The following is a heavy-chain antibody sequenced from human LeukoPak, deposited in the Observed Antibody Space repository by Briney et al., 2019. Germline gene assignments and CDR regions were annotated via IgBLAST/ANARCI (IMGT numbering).Heavy chain of an antibody. J-gene: IGHJ4*02. CDR1: GFTFSSYT. D-gene: IGHD6-13*01. CDR2: ISYDGSNK. Sequence: GGSLRLSCAASGFTFSSYTMHWVRQAPGKGLEWVAVISYDGSNKYYEDSVKGRFTISRDNSKNTLYLQMNSLRAEDTAVYYCARDSEGASSSWYFDYWGQGTLVTVSS. CDR3: ARDSEGASSSWYFDY. V-gene: IGHV3-30*04.